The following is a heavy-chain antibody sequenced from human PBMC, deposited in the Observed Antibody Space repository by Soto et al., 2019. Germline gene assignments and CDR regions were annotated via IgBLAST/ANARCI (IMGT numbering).Heavy chain of an antibody. V-gene: IGHV2-5*02. Sequence: QITLKESGPTLVKPTQTLTLTCTFSGFSLTTSGVGVGWIRQPPGKALEWLALIYWDHSDRYSPSLKSRLTIPKDTSKILVLLPLTHIFPVDTAIYYSTHTVRWLYRDLWGRGTLVTVSS. CDR2: IYWDHSD. CDR3: THTVRWLYRDL. D-gene: IGHD3-16*02. CDR1: GFSLTTSGVG. J-gene: IGHJ2*01.